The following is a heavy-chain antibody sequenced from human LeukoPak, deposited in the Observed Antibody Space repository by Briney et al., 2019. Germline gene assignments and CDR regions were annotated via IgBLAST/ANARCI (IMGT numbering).Heavy chain of an antibody. CDR2: IKQDGSEK. D-gene: IGHD3-10*01. CDR3: AKDRRGPYGSGTLDV. Sequence: GGSLRLSCAASGLTFNNYWMNWVRQAPGRGLEWVANIKQDGSEKKYVDSVKGRFTISRDNSKNTLYLQMNSLRAEDTAVYYCAKDRRGPYGSGTLDVWGKGTTVTVSS. J-gene: IGHJ6*04. CDR1: GLTFNNYW. V-gene: IGHV3-7*01.